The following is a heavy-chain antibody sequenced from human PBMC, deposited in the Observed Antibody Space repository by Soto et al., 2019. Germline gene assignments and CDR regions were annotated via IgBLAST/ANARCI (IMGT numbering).Heavy chain of an antibody. CDR2: IYYSGST. V-gene: IGHV4-59*01. D-gene: IGHD6-19*01. Sequence: SETLSLTCTVSGGSISSYYWSWIRQPPGKGLEWIGYIYYSGSTNYNPSLKSRVTISVDTSKNQFSLKLSSVTAADTAVYYCARGGGSGWYGGYYFDYWGQGTLVTV. CDR1: GGSISSYY. J-gene: IGHJ4*02. CDR3: ARGGGSGWYGGYYFDY.